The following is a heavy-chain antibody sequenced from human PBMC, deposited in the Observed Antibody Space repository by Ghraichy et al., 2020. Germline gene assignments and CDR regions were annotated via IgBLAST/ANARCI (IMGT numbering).Heavy chain of an antibody. Sequence: GESLNISCAASGFTFSSYAMHWVRQAPGKGLEWVAVISYDGSNKYYADSVKGRFTISRDNSKNTLYLQMNSLRAEDTAVYYCARGRDYWGQGTLVTVSS. J-gene: IGHJ4*02. CDR2: ISYDGSNK. CDR1: GFTFSSYA. V-gene: IGHV3-30*04. CDR3: ARGRDY.